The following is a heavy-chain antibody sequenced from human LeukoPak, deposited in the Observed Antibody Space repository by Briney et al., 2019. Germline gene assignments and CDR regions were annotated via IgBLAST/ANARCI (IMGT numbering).Heavy chain of an antibody. CDR1: GGSISSYY. Sequence: SETLSLTCTVSGGSISSYYWSWIRQPPGKGLGWIGYIYYSGSTNYNPSLKSRVTISVDTSKNQFSLKLSSVTAADTAVYYCARSYEIQQWLAPGWFDPWGQGTLVTVSS. CDR2: IYYSGST. J-gene: IGHJ5*02. CDR3: ARSYEIQQWLAPGWFDP. V-gene: IGHV4-59*01. D-gene: IGHD6-19*01.